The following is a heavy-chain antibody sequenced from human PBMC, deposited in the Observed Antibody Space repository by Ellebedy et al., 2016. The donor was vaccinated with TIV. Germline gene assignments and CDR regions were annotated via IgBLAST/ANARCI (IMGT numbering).Heavy chain of an antibody. J-gene: IGHJ6*02. CDR2: FHLSGST. Sequence: MPSETLSLTCTVSGVFIGSSHWSRIRQPAGKGLEWIGRFHLSGSTHYNPSLKSRVLLSVETSKSQFYLKLSSVTTADTAVYYCVREDGDNYYSYSGMDVWGQGTMVTVSS. CDR1: GVFIGSSH. V-gene: IGHV4-4*07. CDR3: VREDGDNYYSYSGMDV. D-gene: IGHD4-17*01.